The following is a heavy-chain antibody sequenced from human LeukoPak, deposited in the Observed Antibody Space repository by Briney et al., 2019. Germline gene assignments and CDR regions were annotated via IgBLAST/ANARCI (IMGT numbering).Heavy chain of an antibody. J-gene: IGHJ1*01. CDR2: ISSSSSDI. CDR3: ARMYDSSGYYYFQH. V-gene: IGHV3-21*01. D-gene: IGHD3-22*01. Sequence: GGSLRLSCAASGFTFSGYSMNWVRQAPGKGLEWVSSISSSSSDIYYADSVKGRFTISRDNAKNSLYLQMNSLRAEDTAVYYCARMYDSSGYYYFQHWGQGTLVTVSS. CDR1: GFTFSGYS.